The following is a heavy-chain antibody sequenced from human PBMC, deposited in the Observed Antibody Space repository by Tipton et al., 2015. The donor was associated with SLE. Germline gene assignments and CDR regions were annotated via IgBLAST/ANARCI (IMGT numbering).Heavy chain of an antibody. CDR1: GGTFSSYA. V-gene: IGHV1-69*01. J-gene: IGHJ3*02. CDR2: IIPIFGTA. CDR3: ARVRGHYYDSSGQGAFDI. D-gene: IGHD3-22*01. Sequence: QSGAEVKKPGSSVKVSCKASGGTFSSYAISWVRQAPGQGLEWMGGIIPIFGTANYAQKFQGRVTITADESTSTAYMELSSLRSEDTAVYYCARVRGHYYDSSGQGAFDIWGQGTMVTVSS.